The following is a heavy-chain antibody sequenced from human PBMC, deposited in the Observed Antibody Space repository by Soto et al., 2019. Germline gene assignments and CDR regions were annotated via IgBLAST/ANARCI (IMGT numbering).Heavy chain of an antibody. CDR2: IYYSGST. CDR1: GGSISSGDYY. J-gene: IGHJ4*02. V-gene: IGHV4-30-4*01. D-gene: IGHD5-18*01. CDR3: ASMDTAMFRHPFDY. Sequence: SETLSLTCTVSGGSISSGDYYWSWIRQPPGKGLEWIGYIYYSGSTYYNPSLKSRVTISVDTSKNQFSLKLSSVTAADTAVYYCASMDTAMFRHPFDYWGQGTLVTVSS.